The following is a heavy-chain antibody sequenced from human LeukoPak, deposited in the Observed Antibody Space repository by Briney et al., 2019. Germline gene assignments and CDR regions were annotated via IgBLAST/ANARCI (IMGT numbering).Heavy chain of an antibody. Sequence: GALSLSCAASGFTFNSYGMHWVRQAPGKGLEWVALIWYDGSNKYYADSVKGRFTISRDSSKNTLYLQMNSLRAEDTAVYYCARDSTSNWNDLDDWGQGTLVTVSS. V-gene: IGHV3-33*01. CDR1: GFTFNSYG. CDR3: ARDSTSNWNDLDD. CDR2: IWYDGSNK. J-gene: IGHJ4*02. D-gene: IGHD1-20*01.